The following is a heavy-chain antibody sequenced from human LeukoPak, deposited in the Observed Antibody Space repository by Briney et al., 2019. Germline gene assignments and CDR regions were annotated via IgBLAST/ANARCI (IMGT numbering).Heavy chain of an antibody. J-gene: IGHJ1*01. CDR2: ISAYNGNT. CDR3: ARVSEVWVSEYFQH. D-gene: IGHD3-16*01. Sequence: ASVKVSCKASGYTFTSYGISWVRQAPGQGLEWMGWISAYNGNTNYAQKLQGRVTMTTDASTSTAYMELRSLRSDDTAVYYCARVSEVWVSEYFQHWGQGTLVTVSS. CDR1: GYTFTSYG. V-gene: IGHV1-18*01.